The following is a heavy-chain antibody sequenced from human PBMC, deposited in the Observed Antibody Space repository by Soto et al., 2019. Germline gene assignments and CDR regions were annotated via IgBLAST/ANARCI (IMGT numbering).Heavy chain of an antibody. V-gene: IGHV4-31*03. J-gene: IGHJ5*02. D-gene: IGHD6-6*01. CDR1: GGSISSGGYY. CDR3: AKSIAARGHWFDP. Sequence: TLSLTCTVSGGSISSGGYYWSWIRQHPGKGLEWIGYIYYSGSTYYNPSLKSRVTISVDTSKNQFSLKLSSVTAADTAVYYCAKSIAARGHWFDPWGQGTLVTVSS. CDR2: IYYSGST.